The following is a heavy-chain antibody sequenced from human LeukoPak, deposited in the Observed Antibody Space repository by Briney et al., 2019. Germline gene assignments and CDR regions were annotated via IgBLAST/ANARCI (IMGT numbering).Heavy chain of an antibody. CDR2: IYYSGST. J-gene: IGHJ5*02. D-gene: IGHD2-15*01. CDR3: ARGGWRSEENWFDP. V-gene: IGHV4-59*01. CDR1: GGSISSYY. Sequence: SETLSLTCTVSGGSISSYYWSWIRHPPGKGLEWIGYIYYSGSTNYNPSLKSRVTISVDTSKNQFSLKLSSVTAADTAVYYCARGGWRSEENWFDPWGQGTLVTVSS.